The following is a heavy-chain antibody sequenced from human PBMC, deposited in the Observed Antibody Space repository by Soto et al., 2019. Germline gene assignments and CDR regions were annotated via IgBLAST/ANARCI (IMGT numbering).Heavy chain of an antibody. J-gene: IGHJ2*01. D-gene: IGHD2-15*01. CDR3: ARCYCSVGSCFTCWHFDL. Sequence: QVQVVQSGAEVKKPGASVKVARKASGYSFDTFGMSWVRQAPGQGLEWMGWISIEKGDTNSAQKFQDRVTMTTDTSTSTAYMELRSLTSDDTAVYYCARCYCSVGSCFTCWHFDLWGRGTLVTVSS. CDR1: GYSFDTFG. CDR2: ISIEKGDT. V-gene: IGHV1-18*01.